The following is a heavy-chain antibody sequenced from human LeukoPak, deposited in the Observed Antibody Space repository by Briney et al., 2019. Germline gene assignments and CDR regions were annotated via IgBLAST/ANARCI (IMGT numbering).Heavy chain of an antibody. CDR2: ISGYNGHT. CDR3: ARGPYYDSSGYYDY. CDR1: GYTFSSYG. Sequence: ASVKVSCKASGYTFSSYGISWVRQAPGQGLEWMGWISGYNGHTKYAQKLQGRVTMTTDTSTSTAYMELRSLRSDDTAVYYCARGPYYDSSGYYDYWGQGTLVTVSS. J-gene: IGHJ4*02. D-gene: IGHD3-22*01. V-gene: IGHV1-18*01.